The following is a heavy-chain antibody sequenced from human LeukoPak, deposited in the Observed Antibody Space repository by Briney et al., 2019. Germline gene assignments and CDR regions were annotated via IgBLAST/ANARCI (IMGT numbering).Heavy chain of an antibody. CDR1: EYSFTTSW. J-gene: IGHJ5*02. CDR3: ARQGAARDWLDP. CDR2: IYPGDSDT. Sequence: GESLKISCTGSEYSFTTSWIGWVRQMPGKGLEWMGMIYPGDSDTRYSPSFQGQVTISADKSISTAYLQWSSLKASDTAMYYCARQGAARDWLDPWGQGTLVTVSS. V-gene: IGHV5-51*01. D-gene: IGHD6-6*01.